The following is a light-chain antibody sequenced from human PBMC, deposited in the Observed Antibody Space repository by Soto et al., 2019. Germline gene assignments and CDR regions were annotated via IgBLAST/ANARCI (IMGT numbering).Light chain of an antibody. CDR3: QQENKWPPT. V-gene: IGKV3-15*01. J-gene: IGKJ4*01. Sequence: EIVMTQFPANLSGSLGERGPLSCRSSQNLFSKLAWYKQKVGQTPRLLIFGASTRPTSIPARFSGSESGPEFNLTISSLQSEDFALYYGQQENKWPPTFGGGTKVEI. CDR2: GAS. CDR1: QNLFSK.